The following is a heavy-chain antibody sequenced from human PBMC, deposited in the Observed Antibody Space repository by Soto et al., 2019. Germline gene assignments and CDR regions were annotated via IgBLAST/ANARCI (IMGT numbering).Heavy chain of an antibody. CDR1: GFTFSTYT. CDR2: VSGSGATT. Sequence: GGSLRLSCAASGFTFSTYTMHWVRQAPGKGLEWVSVVSGSGATTSYADSVKGRFTISRDNSKNTLYLQMNSLRADDTAVYCCAKKWAATTGSNWFDPWGQGTLVTVSS. D-gene: IGHD6-13*01. V-gene: IGHV3-23*01. CDR3: AKKWAATTGSNWFDP. J-gene: IGHJ5*02.